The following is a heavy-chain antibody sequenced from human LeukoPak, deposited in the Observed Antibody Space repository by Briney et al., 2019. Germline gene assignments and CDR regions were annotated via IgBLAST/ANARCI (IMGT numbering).Heavy chain of an antibody. V-gene: IGHV4-59*01. CDR2: IYYTGT. Sequence: NASETLSLTCSVFRVSIRSYYWSRIRQSPGKGLEWIGYIYYTGTSYNPSLKSRVTISADTSKNQFSLKLISVTAADTAVYYCASRKLGNDYWGQGTLVTVSS. CDR1: RVSIRSYY. CDR3: ASRKLGNDY. D-gene: IGHD7-27*01. J-gene: IGHJ4*02.